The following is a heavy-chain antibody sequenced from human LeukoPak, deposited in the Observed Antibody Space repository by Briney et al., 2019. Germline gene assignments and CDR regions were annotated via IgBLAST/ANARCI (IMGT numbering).Heavy chain of an antibody. Sequence: GGSLRLSCAASGFTFDNYGMHWVRQAPGKGLEWIAYIRSGSTTIYYADSVKGRFTISRDDAKNSLFLQMNSLRAEDTAVYYCATIRSRPYWGQGTPVTVSS. V-gene: IGHV3-48*04. CDR1: GFTFDNYG. CDR2: IRSGSTTI. J-gene: IGHJ4*02. CDR3: ATIRSRPY.